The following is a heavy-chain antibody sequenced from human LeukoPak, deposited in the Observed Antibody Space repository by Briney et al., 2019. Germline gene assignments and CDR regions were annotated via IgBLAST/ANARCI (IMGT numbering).Heavy chain of an antibody. CDR2: ISSSGSTI. J-gene: IGHJ6*03. V-gene: IGHV3-11*01. Sequence: GGSLRLSYAASGFTFSDYYMSWIRQAPGKGLEWVSYISSSGSTIYYADSVKGRFTISRDNAKNSLYLQMNSLRAEDTAVYYCARVGRVTTSYYYYYMDVWGKGTTVTISS. CDR3: ARVGRVTTSYYYYYMDV. CDR1: GFTFSDYY. D-gene: IGHD4-17*01.